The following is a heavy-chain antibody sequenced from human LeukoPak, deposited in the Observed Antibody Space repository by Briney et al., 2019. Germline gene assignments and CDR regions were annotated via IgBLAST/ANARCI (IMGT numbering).Heavy chain of an antibody. CDR2: IYYSGST. J-gene: IGHJ4*02. CDR3: ARTNPSFDY. CDR1: GGSVSSGYYY. Sequence: SETLSLTCTVSGGSVSSGYYYWSWIRQPPGKGLEWIGYIYYSGSTNYNPSLKSRVTISVDTSKNQVSLKLRSVAAAGTAVYYCARTNPSFDYWGQGALVTVSS. V-gene: IGHV4-61*01.